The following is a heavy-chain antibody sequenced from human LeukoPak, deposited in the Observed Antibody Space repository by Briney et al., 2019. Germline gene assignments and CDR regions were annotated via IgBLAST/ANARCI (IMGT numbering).Heavy chain of an antibody. CDR1: GFTFSSYW. V-gene: IGHV3-74*01. D-gene: IGHD4-17*01. Sequence: GGSLRLSCAASGFTFSSYWMHWVRQAPGKGLVWVSRIKSDGSSTSYADSVKGRFTISRDNAKNTLYLQMNSLRAEDTAVYYCACRLRSGAFDIWGQGTMVTVSS. CDR3: ACRLRSGAFDI. CDR2: IKSDGSST. J-gene: IGHJ3*02.